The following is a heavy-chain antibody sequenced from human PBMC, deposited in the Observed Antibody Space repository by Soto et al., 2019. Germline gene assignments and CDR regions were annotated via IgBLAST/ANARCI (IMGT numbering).Heavy chain of an antibody. CDR3: ARGARRRPPRDAFDI. V-gene: IGHV4-34*01. CDR2: INPSGST. J-gene: IGHJ3*02. CDR1: GGSFSGYY. Sequence: QVQLQQWGAGLLKSSETLSLTCAFYGGSFSGYYWSWIRQPPGKGLGWLGDINPSGSTNYNPSLKSRVIMSVATTKKQFSLNVTSVTAADTAVYYCARGARRRPPRDAFDIWGQGTMVTVSS.